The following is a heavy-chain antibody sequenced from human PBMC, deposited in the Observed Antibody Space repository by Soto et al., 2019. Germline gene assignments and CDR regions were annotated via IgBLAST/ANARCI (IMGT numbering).Heavy chain of an antibody. CDR3: ARGIEGWYQGRYYYGMDV. D-gene: IGHD6-19*01. Sequence: PSETLSLTCAVSGYSISSSNWWGWIRQPPGKGLEWIGYIYYSGSTYYNPSLKSRVTISVDTSKNQFSLKLSSVTAADMAVYYCARGIEGWYQGRYYYGMDVWGQGTTVTVS. CDR2: IYYSGST. V-gene: IGHV4-28*03. CDR1: GYSISSSNW. J-gene: IGHJ6*02.